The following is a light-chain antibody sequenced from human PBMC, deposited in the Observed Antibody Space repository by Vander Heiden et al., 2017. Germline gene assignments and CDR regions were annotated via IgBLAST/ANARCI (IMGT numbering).Light chain of an antibody. Sequence: SYELTQPPSVSVSPGQTARITGSGNALPKKSAYWYQQKSGQAPVLVIYEDSKRPSGIPERFSGSSSGTMATLTISGAQVEDEADYYCYSTDSSGNHWVFGGGTKLTVL. J-gene: IGLJ3*02. CDR3: YSTDSSGNHWV. CDR2: EDS. CDR1: ALPKKS. V-gene: IGLV3-10*01.